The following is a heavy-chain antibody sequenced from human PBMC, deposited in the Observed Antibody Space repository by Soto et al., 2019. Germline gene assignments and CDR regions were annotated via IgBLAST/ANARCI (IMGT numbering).Heavy chain of an antibody. J-gene: IGHJ6*02. D-gene: IGHD2-15*01. CDR2: ISSSSSTI. Sequence: GGSLRLSCAASGFTFSSYSMNWVRQAPGKGLEWVSYISSSSSTIYYADSVKGRFTISRDNAKNSLYLQMNSLRDEDTAVYYCARDPLDCSGGSCYSFHYYGMDVWGQGTTVTVSS. V-gene: IGHV3-48*02. CDR1: GFTFSSYS. CDR3: ARDPLDCSGGSCYSFHYYGMDV.